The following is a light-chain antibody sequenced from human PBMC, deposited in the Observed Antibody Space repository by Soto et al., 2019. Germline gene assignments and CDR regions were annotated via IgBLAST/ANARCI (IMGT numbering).Light chain of an antibody. Sequence: DIQMTQSPSSLSASVGDRVIITCRASQSISNYLNWYQLKPGKAPKLLFYAASRLLSGVPSRFSGSGSGTDFTLTISSLQAEDFATYYCQQGYTMWTFGQGTKLDIK. CDR2: AAS. CDR3: QQGYTMWT. J-gene: IGKJ2*02. V-gene: IGKV1-39*01. CDR1: QSISNY.